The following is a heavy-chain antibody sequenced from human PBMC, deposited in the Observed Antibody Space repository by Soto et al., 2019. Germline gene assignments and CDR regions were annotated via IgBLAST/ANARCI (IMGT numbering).Heavy chain of an antibody. CDR3: ARHMADCSSTSCYPKGQYYYGMDV. CDR2: IDPSDSYT. D-gene: IGHD2-2*01. V-gene: IGHV5-10-1*01. Sequence: PGESLKISCKGSGYSFTSYWISWVRQMPGKGLEWMGRIDPSDSYTNYSPSFQGHVTISADKSISTAYLQWSSLKASDTAMYYCARHMADCSSTSCYPKGQYYYGMDVWGQGTTVTVSS. J-gene: IGHJ6*02. CDR1: GYSFTSYW.